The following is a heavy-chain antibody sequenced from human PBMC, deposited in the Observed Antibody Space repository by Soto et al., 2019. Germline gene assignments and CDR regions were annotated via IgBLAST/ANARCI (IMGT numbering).Heavy chain of an antibody. V-gene: IGHV3-7*03. CDR1: GFSFGNYW. CDR2: IKEDGSER. J-gene: IGHJ4*02. CDR3: ARDVGPVTIFGEALSGYFDF. Sequence: HPXGSLRLSCAVSGFSFGNYWMSWVRQAPGKGLEWLASIKEDGSERYYLDSVKGRFTISRDNAKDSLSLQMNSLRGEDTAFYYCARDVGPVTIFGEALSGYFDFWGQGTLVTVSS. D-gene: IGHD3-3*01.